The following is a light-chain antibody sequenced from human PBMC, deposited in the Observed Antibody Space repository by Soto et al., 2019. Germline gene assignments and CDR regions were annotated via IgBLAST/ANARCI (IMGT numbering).Light chain of an antibody. J-gene: IGKJ5*01. CDR1: HDITNF. CDR3: QQYDDLPIT. V-gene: IGKV1-33*01. Sequence: DIQMTQSPSSLSVSVGYRFTITCQASHDITNFLNWYQHKPGKAPKLLIYDVSKLETGVPSRFSGSGSGTDFTLTISSLQPEDIATYFCQQYDDLPITFGQGTQREIK. CDR2: DVS.